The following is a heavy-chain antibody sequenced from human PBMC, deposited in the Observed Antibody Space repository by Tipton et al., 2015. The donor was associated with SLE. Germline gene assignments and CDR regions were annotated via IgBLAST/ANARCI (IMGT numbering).Heavy chain of an antibody. D-gene: IGHD5-12*01. CDR1: GGSISSYY. Sequence: TLSLTCTVSGGSISSYYWSWIRQPPGKGLEWIGYIYYSGSTNYNPSLKSRVTISVDTSKNQFSPKLSSVTAADTAVYYCARRLTRYSGYDYFDYWGQGTLVTDSS. V-gene: IGHV4-59*08. CDR3: ARRLTRYSGYDYFDY. J-gene: IGHJ4*02. CDR2: IYYSGST.